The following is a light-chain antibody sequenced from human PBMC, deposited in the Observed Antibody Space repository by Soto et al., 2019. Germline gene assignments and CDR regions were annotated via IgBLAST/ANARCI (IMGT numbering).Light chain of an antibody. Sequence: DIQMTQSPSTLSASVGDRVTITCRANQSISSWLAWYQQKPGKAPKLLIYDASSLESGVPSRFSGSGSGTEFTLTISSLQPDDFATYYCQQYNSYSWTFGHGTKVDIK. J-gene: IGKJ1*01. V-gene: IGKV1-5*01. CDR1: QSISSW. CDR2: DAS. CDR3: QQYNSYSWT.